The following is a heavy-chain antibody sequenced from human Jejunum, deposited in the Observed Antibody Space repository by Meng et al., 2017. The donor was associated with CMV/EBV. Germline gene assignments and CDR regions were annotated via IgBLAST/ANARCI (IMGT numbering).Heavy chain of an antibody. Sequence: FTFSKYWVHWVRQAPGKGLVWVSRISSDGGVTDYADSVKGRFTISRDNAKNTVYLQMNSLRVEDTAVYHCARGFYENSGYHLLIDYWGQGTLVTVSS. CDR2: ISSDGGVT. V-gene: IGHV3-74*01. CDR3: ARGFYENSGYHLLIDY. CDR1: FTFSKYW. J-gene: IGHJ4*02. D-gene: IGHD3-22*01.